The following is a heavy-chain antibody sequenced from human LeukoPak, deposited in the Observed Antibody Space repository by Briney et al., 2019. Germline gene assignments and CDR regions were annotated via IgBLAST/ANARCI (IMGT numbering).Heavy chain of an antibody. J-gene: IGHJ4*02. D-gene: IGHD1-26*01. CDR1: GPSISSGYY. CDR2: TYHGGST. V-gene: IGHV4-38-2*01. Sequence: SETLSLTCAASGPSISSGYYWGWIRQPPGKGLEWIGTTYHGGSTYYNPSLKSRVTISVDTSKNQFSLNLSSVTAADTAVYYCARWTSGIWGQGTLVTVSS. CDR3: ARWTSGI.